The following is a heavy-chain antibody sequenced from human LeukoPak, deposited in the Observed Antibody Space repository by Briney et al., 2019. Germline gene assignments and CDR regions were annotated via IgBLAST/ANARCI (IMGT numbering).Heavy chain of an antibody. CDR3: ARSLAVASEQYDAFDI. Sequence: SETLSLTCAVYGGSFSGYYWSWIRQPPGKGLEWIGEINHSGSTNYNPSLKSRVTISVDTSKNQFSLKLSSVTAADTAVYYCARSLAVASEQYDAFDIWGQGTMVTVSS. D-gene: IGHD6-19*01. CDR1: GGSFSGYY. V-gene: IGHV4-34*01. CDR2: INHSGST. J-gene: IGHJ3*02.